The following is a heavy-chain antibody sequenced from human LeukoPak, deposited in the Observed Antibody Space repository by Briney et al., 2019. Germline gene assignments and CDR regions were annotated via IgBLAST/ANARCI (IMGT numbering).Heavy chain of an antibody. V-gene: IGHV3-23*01. CDR1: GFTFSNYA. CDR2: ISYSGDNT. Sequence: GGSLRLSCEGSGFTFSNYAMTWVRQAPGKGLEWVSGISYSGDNTYYADSVKGRFTISRDNSKNTLYLQMNSLRAEDTAVYYCAKFNRGWESPDYWGQGTLVTVSS. D-gene: IGHD1-26*01. J-gene: IGHJ4*02. CDR3: AKFNRGWESPDY.